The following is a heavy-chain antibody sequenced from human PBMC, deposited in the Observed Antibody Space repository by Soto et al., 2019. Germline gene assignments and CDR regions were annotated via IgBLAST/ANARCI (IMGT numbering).Heavy chain of an antibody. Sequence: GGSLRLSCAASGFTFSTYCMHWVRQAPGKGREWVAFISYDGSNKYYADSVKGRFTISRDNSKNTLYLQMNSLRAEDTAVYYCAKAARPLGYCSSTSCSPSVYYYMDVWGKGTTVTVSS. J-gene: IGHJ6*03. CDR1: GFTFSTYC. CDR3: AKAARPLGYCSSTSCSPSVYYYMDV. CDR2: ISYDGSNK. V-gene: IGHV3-30*18. D-gene: IGHD2-2*01.